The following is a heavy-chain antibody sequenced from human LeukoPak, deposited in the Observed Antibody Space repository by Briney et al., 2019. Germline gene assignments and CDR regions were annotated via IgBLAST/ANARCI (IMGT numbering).Heavy chain of an antibody. J-gene: IGHJ4*02. V-gene: IGHV4-30-4*08. Sequence: SQTLSLTXTVSGGSISSGDYYWSWIRQPPGKGLEWIGYIYYSGSTYYNPSLKSRVTISVDTSKNQFSLKLSSVTAADTAVYYCARDSYYGSGSYNFDYWGQGTLVTVSS. CDR1: GGSISSGDYY. CDR2: IYYSGST. D-gene: IGHD3-10*01. CDR3: ARDSYYGSGSYNFDY.